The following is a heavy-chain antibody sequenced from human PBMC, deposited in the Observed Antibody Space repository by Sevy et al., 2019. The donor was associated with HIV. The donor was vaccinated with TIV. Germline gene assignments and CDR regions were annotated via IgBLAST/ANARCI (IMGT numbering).Heavy chain of an antibody. CDR1: GFTFSSYW. V-gene: IGHV3-7*01. CDR3: ARLSYSGSYIYYYYYMDV. CDR2: IKQDGSEK. J-gene: IGHJ6*03. D-gene: IGHD1-26*01. Sequence: GGSLRLSCAASGFTFSSYWMSWVRQAPGKGLEWVANIKQDGSEKYYVDSVKGRFTISRDNAKNSLYLQMNSLRAEYTAMYYCARLSYSGSYIYYYYYMDVSGKGTTATVSS.